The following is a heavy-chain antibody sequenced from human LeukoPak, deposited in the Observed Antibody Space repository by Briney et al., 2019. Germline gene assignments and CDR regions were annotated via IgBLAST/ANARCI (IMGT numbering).Heavy chain of an antibody. V-gene: IGHV3-9*01. CDR1: GFTVSSNF. J-gene: IGHJ6*02. Sequence: GGSLRLSCAASGFTVSSNFMSWVRQAPGKGLEWVSGISWNSGSIGYADSVKGQFTISRDNAKNSLYLQMNSLRAEDTALYYCAKDVLTATTFDSGMNVWGQGTTVTVSS. CDR3: AKDVLTATTFDSGMNV. D-gene: IGHD1-20*01. CDR2: ISWNSGSI.